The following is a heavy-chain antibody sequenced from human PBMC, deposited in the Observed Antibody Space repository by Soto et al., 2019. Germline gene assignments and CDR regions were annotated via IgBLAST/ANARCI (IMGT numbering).Heavy chain of an antibody. CDR3: ARLFGSGFDY. CDR2: ISTSGATR. D-gene: IGHD3-10*02. V-gene: IGHV3-48*02. Sequence: EVQLVESGGGLVQPGVSLRLSCVASGFTFSTDSMHWVRQAPGKGLEWVAHISTSGATRYYADSVKGRFTISRDNAKTSLYLQMDSLRNEDTAVYYCARLFGSGFDYWGQGTLVTVSS. CDR1: GFTFSTDS. J-gene: IGHJ4*02.